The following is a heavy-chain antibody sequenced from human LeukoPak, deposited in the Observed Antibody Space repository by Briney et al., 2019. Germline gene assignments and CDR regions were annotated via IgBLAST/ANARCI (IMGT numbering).Heavy chain of an antibody. Sequence: GGSLRLSCAASGFTFSTYVMNWFRQAPGQGLEWVSTISVGAEYIFYADSVKGRFTISRDDSNNALYLQMHSLRAEDTALYYCASGPPFLKYFEYWGQGTLVTVSS. CDR3: ASGPPFLKYFEY. D-gene: IGHD3-3*01. V-gene: IGHV3-23*01. J-gene: IGHJ4*02. CDR2: ISVGAEYI. CDR1: GFTFSTYV.